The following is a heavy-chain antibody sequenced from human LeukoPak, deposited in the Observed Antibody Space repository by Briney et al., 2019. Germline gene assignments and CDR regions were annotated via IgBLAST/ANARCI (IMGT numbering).Heavy chain of an antibody. CDR1: RFTFGSYA. CDR2: ISGSSGST. CDR3: AKGHTTYFYDSSGYYLDY. J-gene: IGHJ4*02. V-gene: IGHV3-23*01. Sequence: GGSLRLSCAASRFTFGSYAMGWVRQAPGKGLEWVSLISGSSGSTFYADSVKGRFAISRDNSRNTLYLQMNSLGAEDTAVYYCAKGHTTYFYDSSGYYLDYWGQGTLVTVSS. D-gene: IGHD3-22*01.